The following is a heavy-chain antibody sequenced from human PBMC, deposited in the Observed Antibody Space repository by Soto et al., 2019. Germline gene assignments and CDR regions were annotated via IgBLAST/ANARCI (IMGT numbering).Heavy chain of an antibody. D-gene: IGHD3-9*01. CDR2: IYPSDSDT. CDR3: ARRGILTGYYLFDY. J-gene: IGHJ4*02. CDR1: GYSFTKYW. Sequence: GESLKISCKVSGYSFTKYWIGWVRQMPGKGLEWMGIIYPSDSDTRYSPSFQGQVTISADKSISTAYLQWSSLKASDTAMYYCARRGILTGYYLFDYWGQGTLVTVSP. V-gene: IGHV5-51*01.